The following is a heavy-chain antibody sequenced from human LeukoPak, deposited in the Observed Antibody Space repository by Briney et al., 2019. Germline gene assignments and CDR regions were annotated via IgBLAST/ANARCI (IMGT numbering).Heavy chain of an antibody. Sequence: PGGSLRLSCAASHFTFTHYSMHWVRRAPGQGLEWVAAISNNGANKHYAVSVKGRFTISRDSSNNTLYLQLSSLRVEDTAEYFCARGGNYFSAWGQGTQVTVSS. D-gene: IGHD5-24*01. V-gene: IGHV3-30-3*01. CDR3: ARGGNYFSA. CDR1: HFTFTHYS. J-gene: IGHJ5*02. CDR2: ISNNGANK.